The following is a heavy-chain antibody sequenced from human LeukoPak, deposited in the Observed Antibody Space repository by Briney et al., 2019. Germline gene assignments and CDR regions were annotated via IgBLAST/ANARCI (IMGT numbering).Heavy chain of an antibody. Sequence: ASVTVSCKASGHTFSGYYMHWVRRAPGQGLEWMGWINPNSGATNYAQKFQGRVTMTRDTSITTAYMELSSLRSDDTAIFYCATGVNFDYWGQGTLVSVSS. J-gene: IGHJ4*02. V-gene: IGHV1-2*02. CDR3: ATGVNFDY. CDR1: GHTFSGYY. CDR2: INPNSGAT.